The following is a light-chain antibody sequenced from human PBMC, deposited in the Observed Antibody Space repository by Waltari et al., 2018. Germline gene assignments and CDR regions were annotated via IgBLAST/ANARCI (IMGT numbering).Light chain of an antibody. CDR3: QHYNNRPLT. Sequence: EIVMTQAPVTLSVSPGERATLFCMSSQSVSRNLAWYQQKPGRGPRLLIYGASIRATGIPARFTGSGSGTEFTLTISRLQSEDFAVYFCQHYNNRPLTFGGGTKVEI. V-gene: IGKV3-15*01. CDR2: GAS. CDR1: QSVSRN. J-gene: IGKJ4*01.